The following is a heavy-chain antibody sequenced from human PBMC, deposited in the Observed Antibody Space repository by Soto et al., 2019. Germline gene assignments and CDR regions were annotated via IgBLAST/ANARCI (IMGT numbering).Heavy chain of an antibody. CDR1: GCSFSSYW. D-gene: IGHD6-19*01. Sequence: GESLKISCKGSGCSFSSYWIGWVRQMPGKGLEWMGIIYPGDSDTKYSPSLQGQVTISADTSISTAYLQWTSLKASDTAMYYCARSRRGAYSSGWYSLSGYYNYGIDVWGQGTKVTVSS. J-gene: IGHJ6*02. CDR2: IYPGDSDT. CDR3: ARSRRGAYSSGWYSLSGYYNYGIDV. V-gene: IGHV5-51*01.